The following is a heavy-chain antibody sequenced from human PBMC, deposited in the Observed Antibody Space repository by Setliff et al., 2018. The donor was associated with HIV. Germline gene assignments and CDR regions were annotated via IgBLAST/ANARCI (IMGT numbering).Heavy chain of an antibody. CDR3: ASAGSGTRAPPRY. J-gene: IGHJ4*02. Sequence: SETLSLTCTVSGGSISSGDYYWSWIRQPPGKGLEWIGNIYDSESTNYNPSLKSRVTISLDTSKNQFSLKLTSVTAADTAVYYCASAGSGTRAPPRYWGQGTLVTVSS. CDR1: GGSISSGDYY. D-gene: IGHD1-1*01. V-gene: IGHV4-61*08. CDR2: IYDSEST.